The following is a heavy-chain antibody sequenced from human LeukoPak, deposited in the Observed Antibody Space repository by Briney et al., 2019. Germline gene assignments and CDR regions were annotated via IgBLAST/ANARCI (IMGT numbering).Heavy chain of an antibody. CDR2: MNPNSGNT. CDR3: ARGGGYCSSTSCYTYYYYMDV. D-gene: IGHD2-2*02. J-gene: IGHJ6*03. V-gene: IGHV1-8*01. CDR1: GYTFTSYD. Sequence: ASVKVSCKASGYTFTSYDINWVRQATGQGLEWMGWMNPNSGNTGYAQKSQGRVTMTRNTSISTAYMELSSLRSEDTAVYYCARGGGYCSSTSCYTYYYYMDVWGKGTTVTVSS.